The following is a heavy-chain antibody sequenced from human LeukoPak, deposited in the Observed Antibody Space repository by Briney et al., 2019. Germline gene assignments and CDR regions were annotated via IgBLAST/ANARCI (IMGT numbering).Heavy chain of an antibody. J-gene: IGHJ4*02. CDR1: GGSISSGNSY. D-gene: IGHD3-22*01. CDR3: ARQAGYYDSSGYKAGKEFDY. Sequence: SQTLSLTCTVSGGSISSGNSYWSWIRQHPGKGLEWIGYIHHSGSTYYNPSLKSRVTISVDTSKNQFSLKLSSVTAADTAVYYCARQAGYYDSSGYKAGKEFDYWGQGTLVTVSS. V-gene: IGHV4-30-4*08. CDR2: IHHSGST.